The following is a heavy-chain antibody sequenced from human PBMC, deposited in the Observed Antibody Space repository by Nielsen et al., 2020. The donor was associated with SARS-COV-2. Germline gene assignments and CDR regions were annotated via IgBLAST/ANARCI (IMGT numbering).Heavy chain of an antibody. CDR1: GFIFTNYR. Sequence: GESLKISCTASGFIFTNYRMHWVRQAPGKGLVWVSHINPDESKTTYADSVKGRFTISRDNAKNTLYLQMNSLRAEDTAVYYCVRVRDDGYYYDTGPFDYWGQGTLVTVSS. J-gene: IGHJ4*02. V-gene: IGHV3-74*03. CDR2: INPDESKT. CDR3: VRVRDDGYYYDTGPFDY. D-gene: IGHD3-22*01.